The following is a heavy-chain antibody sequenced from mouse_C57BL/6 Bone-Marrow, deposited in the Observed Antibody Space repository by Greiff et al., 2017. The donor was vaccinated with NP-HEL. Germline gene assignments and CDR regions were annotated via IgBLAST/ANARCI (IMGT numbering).Heavy chain of an antibody. D-gene: IGHD1-1*02. V-gene: IGHV1-26*01. CDR2: INPNNGGT. CDR1: GYTFTDYY. CDR3: ASRGWPWFAY. Sequence: EVQLQQSGPELVKPGASVKISCKASGYTFTDYYMNWVKQSHGKSLEWIGDINPNNGGTSYNQKFKGKATLTVDKSSSTAYMELRSLTSEDSAVYYCASRGWPWFAYWGQGTLVTVSA. J-gene: IGHJ3*01.